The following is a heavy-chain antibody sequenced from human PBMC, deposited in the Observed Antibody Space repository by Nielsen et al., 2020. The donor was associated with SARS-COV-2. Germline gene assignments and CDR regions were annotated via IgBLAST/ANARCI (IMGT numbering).Heavy chain of an antibody. D-gene: IGHD3-3*01. CDR2: IWYDGSNE. Sequence: GESLKISCAASGFTFSSYAMHWVRQAPGKGLEWVAGIWYDGSNENYAESVKGRFTISRDNSNNTLFLQMDSLTADDTAVYFCARLSNFWSGYNDYWGQGTLVIVSS. V-gene: IGHV3-33*08. J-gene: IGHJ4*02. CDR1: GFTFSSYA. CDR3: ARLSNFWSGYNDY.